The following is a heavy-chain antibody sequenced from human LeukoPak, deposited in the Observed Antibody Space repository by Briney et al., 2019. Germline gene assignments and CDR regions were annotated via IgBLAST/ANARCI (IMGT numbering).Heavy chain of an antibody. V-gene: IGHV4-59*01. Sequence: KPSETLSLTCAVYGGSFSGYYWSWIRQPPGKGLEWIGYIYYSGSTNYNPSLKSRVTISVDTSKNQFSLKLSSVTAADTAVYYCARGRGVRGGNFDYWGQGTLVTVSS. CDR1: GGSFSGYY. J-gene: IGHJ4*02. D-gene: IGHD3-10*01. CDR3: ARGRGVRGGNFDY. CDR2: IYYSGST.